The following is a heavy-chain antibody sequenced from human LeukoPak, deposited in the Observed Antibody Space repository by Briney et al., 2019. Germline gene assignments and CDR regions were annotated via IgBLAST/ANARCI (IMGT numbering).Heavy chain of an antibody. Sequence: PSETLSLTCTVSGYSISSGYYWGWIRQPPGKGLEWIGSIYHSGSTYYNPSLKSRVTISVDTSKNQFSLKLSSVTAADTAVYYCARVEGSGSYLSLDYWGQGTLVTVSS. CDR2: IYHSGST. V-gene: IGHV4-38-2*02. CDR1: GYSISSGYY. CDR3: ARVEGSGSYLSLDY. D-gene: IGHD3-10*01. J-gene: IGHJ4*02.